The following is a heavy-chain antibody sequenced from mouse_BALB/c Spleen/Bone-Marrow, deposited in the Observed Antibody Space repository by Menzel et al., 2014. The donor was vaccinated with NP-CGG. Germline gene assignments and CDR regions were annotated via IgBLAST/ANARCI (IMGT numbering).Heavy chain of an antibody. CDR1: GFNIKDTY. V-gene: IGHV14-3*02. D-gene: IGHD1-1*01. CDR2: IDPANGNT. Sequence: VQLQQSGAELVKPGASVKLSCTASGFNIKDTYMHWVKQRPEQGLEWIGRIDPANGNTKYDPKFQGKATIAADTSSNTAYLQLSSLTSEDTAVYSCARYYCGSSYAMGYWGQGTPVTVSS. CDR3: ARYYCGSSYAMGY. J-gene: IGHJ4*01.